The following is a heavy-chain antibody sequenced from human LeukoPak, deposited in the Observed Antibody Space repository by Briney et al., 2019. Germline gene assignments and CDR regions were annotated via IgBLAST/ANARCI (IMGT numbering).Heavy chain of an antibody. CDR1: GFSFSTYA. Sequence: GGSLRLSCAASGFSFSTYAMSWVRQAPGKGLEWVSVIYDSGTTYYADSVKGRFLIFRDTSKNTVDLQMNSLRVEDTAVYYCAGRRSSGWYAYWGQGTLVTVSS. D-gene: IGHD6-19*01. V-gene: IGHV3-23*05. J-gene: IGHJ4*02. CDR2: IYDSGTT. CDR3: AGRRSSGWYAY.